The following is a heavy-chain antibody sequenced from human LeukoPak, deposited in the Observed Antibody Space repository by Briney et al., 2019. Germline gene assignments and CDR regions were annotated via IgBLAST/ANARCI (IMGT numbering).Heavy chain of an antibody. D-gene: IGHD2-21*02. V-gene: IGHV3-30*02. CDR3: AKDFRHIVVVTARGGGAFDI. CDR1: GFTFSSYG. Sequence: PGGSLRLSCAASGFTFSSYGMHWVRQAPGKGLEWVAFIRYDGSNKYYADSVKGRFTISRDNSKITLYLQMNSLRAEDTAVYYCAKDFRHIVVVTARGGGAFDIWGQGTMVTVSS. J-gene: IGHJ3*02. CDR2: IRYDGSNK.